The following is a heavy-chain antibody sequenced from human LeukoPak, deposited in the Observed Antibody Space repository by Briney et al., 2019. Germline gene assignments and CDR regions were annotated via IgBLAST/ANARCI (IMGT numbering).Heavy chain of an antibody. V-gene: IGHV3-23*01. Sequence: PGGSLRLSCAASGFTFRSYAMSWVRQAPGKGLEWVSAISDSGGSTYYADSVKGGFTISRDNSKNTLYLQMNSGRAEDTAVYYCAKGNVDTARVLVLGLDYCGQGTLVTVSS. CDR1: GFTFRSYA. CDR2: ISDSGGST. CDR3: AKGNVDTARVLVLGLDY. D-gene: IGHD5-18*01. J-gene: IGHJ4*02.